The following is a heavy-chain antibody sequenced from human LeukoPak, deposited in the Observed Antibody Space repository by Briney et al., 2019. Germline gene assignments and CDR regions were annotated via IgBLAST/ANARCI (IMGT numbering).Heavy chain of an antibody. D-gene: IGHD1-14*01. CDR3: ARGRKDWYVDL. CDR2: ISTRGTTI. V-gene: IGHV3-48*03. Sequence: GGSLRLSCAASGFTFSTYEMNWVRQAPGKGLEWVSYISTRGTTIFYADSVKGRFTISRDNTKNTLYLQMNSLRAEDTAVHYCARGRKDWYVDLWGRGTLVTVSS. CDR1: GFTFSTYE. J-gene: IGHJ2*01.